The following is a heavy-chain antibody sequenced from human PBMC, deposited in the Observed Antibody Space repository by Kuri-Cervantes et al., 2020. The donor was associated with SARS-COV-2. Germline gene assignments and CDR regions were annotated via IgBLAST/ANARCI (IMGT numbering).Heavy chain of an antibody. D-gene: IGHD1-26*01. V-gene: IGHV3-7*01. CDR2: IKQDGSEK. CDR3: ARASAGSSWGYYYYMDV. CDR1: GFTFSSYA. J-gene: IGHJ6*03. Sequence: ETLSPTCAASGFTFSSYAMSWVRQAPGRGLEWVANIKQDGSEKYYVDSVKGRFTISRDNAGNSLFLQMNSLRSEDTAVYYCARASAGSSWGYYYYMDVWGIGTTVTVSS.